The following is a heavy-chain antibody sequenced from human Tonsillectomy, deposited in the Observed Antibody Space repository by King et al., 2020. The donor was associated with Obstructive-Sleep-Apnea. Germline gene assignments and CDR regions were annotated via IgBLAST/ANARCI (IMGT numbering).Heavy chain of an antibody. D-gene: IGHD6-13*01. CDR3: AKERQQLLDY. CDR2: ISSSGCST. J-gene: IGHJ4*02. CDR1: GFTFISYA. Sequence: VQLVESGGTLVQPGGSLRLSCAASGFTFISYAMSWVRQAPGKGLEWVSGISSSGCSTYYADPVKGRFTISRDNSKNTLYLQLNSLRAEDTAVYYCAKERQQLLDYWGQGTLVTVSS. V-gene: IGHV3-23*04.